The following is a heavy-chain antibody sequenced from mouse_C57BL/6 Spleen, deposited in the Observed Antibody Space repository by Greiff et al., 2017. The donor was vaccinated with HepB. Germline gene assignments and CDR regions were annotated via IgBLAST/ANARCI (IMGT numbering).Heavy chain of an antibody. V-gene: IGHV3-6*01. CDR1: GYSITSGYY. CDR3: ASGGHYYGSSYWYFDV. J-gene: IGHJ1*03. CDR2: ISYDGSN. D-gene: IGHD1-1*01. Sequence: EVHLVESGPGLVKPSQSLSLTCSVTGYSITSGYYWNWIRQFPGNKLEWMGYISYDGSNNYNPSLKNRISITRDTSKNQFFLKLNSVTTEDTATYYCASGGHYYGSSYWYFDVWGTGTTVTVSS.